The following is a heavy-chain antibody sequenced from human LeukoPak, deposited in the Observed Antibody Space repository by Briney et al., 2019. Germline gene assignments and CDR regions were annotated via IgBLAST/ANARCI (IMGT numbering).Heavy chain of an antibody. CDR2: IYDNGTS. J-gene: IGHJ4*02. Sequence: SETLSLTCTVSGGSISSGDDYWSWIRQPPGKALGWIGYIYDNGTSSYNPSLKSRASMSLHTPRHLFSLKLTSVKAADTAVYCCARLVGYYSRGSSYHFDYWGEGRLVSVSS. D-gene: IGHD2-15*01. V-gene: IGHV4-30-4*01. CDR1: GGSISSGDDY. CDR3: ARLVGYYSRGSSYHFDY.